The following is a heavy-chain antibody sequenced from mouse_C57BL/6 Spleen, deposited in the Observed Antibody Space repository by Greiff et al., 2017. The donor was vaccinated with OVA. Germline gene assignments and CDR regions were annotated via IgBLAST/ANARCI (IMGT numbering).Heavy chain of an antibody. CDR3: TEAYYDGSRGGY. CDR2: IDPETGGT. V-gene: IGHV1-15*01. D-gene: IGHD1-1*01. J-gene: IGHJ2*01. Sequence: QVQLQQSGAELVRPGASVTLSCKASGYTFTDYEMHWVKQTPVHGLEWIGAIDPETGGTAYNQKFKGKAILTADKSSSTAYMELRSLTSEDSAVYYCTEAYYDGSRGGYWGQGTTLTVSS. CDR1: GYTFTDYE.